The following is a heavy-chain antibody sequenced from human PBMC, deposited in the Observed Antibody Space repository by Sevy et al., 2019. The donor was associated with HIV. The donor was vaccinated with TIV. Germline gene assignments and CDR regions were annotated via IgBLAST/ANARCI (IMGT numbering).Heavy chain of an antibody. CDR2: ISYDRSNE. Sequence: GGSLRLSCAASGFTFSSYGMHWVRQAPGKGLEWVAVISYDRSNEYYADSVKGRFTISRDNSKNTLYLQMNSLRAEDTAVYYCANDHYFVNRSLHLYFDYWGQGTLVTVSS. CDR1: GFTFSSYG. CDR3: ANDHYFVNRSLHLYFDY. D-gene: IGHD1-26*01. V-gene: IGHV3-30*18. J-gene: IGHJ4*02.